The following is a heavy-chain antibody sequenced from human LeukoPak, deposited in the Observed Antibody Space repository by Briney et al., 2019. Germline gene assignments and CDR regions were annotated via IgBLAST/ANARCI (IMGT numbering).Heavy chain of an antibody. D-gene: IGHD5-24*01. Sequence: GESLKISCEGSGSSFTSYWIGRVRQMPRKGLEWMGIIYPGDSDTRYSPSFEGQVTISADKSISTAYLQWSSLKASDTAMYYCARRDGYGAYDIWGQGTMVTVSS. J-gene: IGHJ3*02. CDR3: ARRDGYGAYDI. CDR1: GSSFTSYW. CDR2: IYPGDSDT. V-gene: IGHV5-51*01.